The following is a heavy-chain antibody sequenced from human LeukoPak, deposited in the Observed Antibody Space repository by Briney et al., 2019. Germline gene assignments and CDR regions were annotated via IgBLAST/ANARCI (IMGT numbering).Heavy chain of an antibody. CDR3: ARVELRFLEWLSTGIDAFDI. CDR1: GYTFTSYG. CDR2: ISAYNGNT. D-gene: IGHD3-3*01. Sequence: ASVKVSCXASGYTFTSYGISWVRQAPGQGLERMGWISAYNGNTNYAQKLQGRATMTTDTSTSTAYMELRSLRSDDTAVYYCARVELRFLEWLSTGIDAFDIWGQGTMVTVSS. J-gene: IGHJ3*02. V-gene: IGHV1-18*01.